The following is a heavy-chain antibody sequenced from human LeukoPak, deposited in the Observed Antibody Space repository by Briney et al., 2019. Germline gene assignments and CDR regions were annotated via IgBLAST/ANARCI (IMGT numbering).Heavy chain of an antibody. CDR1: GYTFTGYY. CDR3: ARDSGDRTGTTSGYYYYMDV. Sequence: ASVKVSCKASGYTFTGYYMHWVRQAPGQGLEWMGWINPSGGSTSYAQKFQGRVTMTRDMSTSTVYMELSSLRSEDTAVYYCARDSGDRTGTTSGYYYYMDVWGKGTTVTVSS. D-gene: IGHD1-1*01. V-gene: IGHV1-46*01. CDR2: INPSGGST. J-gene: IGHJ6*03.